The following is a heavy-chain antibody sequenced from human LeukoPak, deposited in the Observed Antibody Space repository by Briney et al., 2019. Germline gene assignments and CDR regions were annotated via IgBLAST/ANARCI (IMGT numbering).Heavy chain of an antibody. CDR3: ARYGPGGYSYGSYYYYGMDV. CDR1: GFTVSSNY. Sequence: PGGSLRLSCAASGFTVSSNYMSWVRQAPGKGLERVSVIYSGGSTYYADSVKGRFTISRDNSKNTLYLQMNSLRAEDTAVYYCARYGPGGYSYGSYYYYGMDVWGQGTLVTVSS. CDR2: IYSGGST. J-gene: IGHJ6*02. V-gene: IGHV3-53*01. D-gene: IGHD5-18*01.